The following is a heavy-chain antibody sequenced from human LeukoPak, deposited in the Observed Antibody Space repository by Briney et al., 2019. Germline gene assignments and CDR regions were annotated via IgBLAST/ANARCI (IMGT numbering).Heavy chain of an antibody. CDR2: INPSGGST. Sequence: GASVKVSCKASGYTFTSYYMHWVRQAPGQGLEWMGIINPSGGSTSYAQKFQGRVIMTRDTSTSTVYMELSSLRTEDTAVYYCARRFAVTTNYYYYGMDVWGQGTTVTVSS. CDR1: GYTFTSYY. V-gene: IGHV1-46*01. CDR3: ARRFAVTTNYYYYGMDV. J-gene: IGHJ6*02. D-gene: IGHD4-17*01.